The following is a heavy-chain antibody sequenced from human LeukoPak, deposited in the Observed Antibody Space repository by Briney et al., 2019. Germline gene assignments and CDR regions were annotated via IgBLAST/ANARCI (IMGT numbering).Heavy chain of an antibody. D-gene: IGHD3-22*01. CDR2: INHSGST. Sequence: SETLSLTCTVSGGSVSSGSYYWSWIRQPPGKGLEWIGEINHSGSTNPNPSLKSRVTISVDTSKNQFSLKLSSVTAADTALYYCARSHYYDSSGSQNNWFDPWGQGTLVTVSS. J-gene: IGHJ5*02. V-gene: IGHV4-61*01. CDR1: GGSVSSGSYY. CDR3: ARSHYYDSSGSQNNWFDP.